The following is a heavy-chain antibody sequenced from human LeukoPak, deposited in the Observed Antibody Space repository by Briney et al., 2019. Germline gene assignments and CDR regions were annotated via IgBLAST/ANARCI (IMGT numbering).Heavy chain of an antibody. J-gene: IGHJ4*02. CDR2: VFTSGST. CDR3: ARTNDYSSSMGFDY. D-gene: IGHD6-6*01. CDR1: GASISSGSYY. Sequence: SETLSLTCTVSGASISSGSYYWSWIRQPAGKGLEWIGRVFTSGSTAYNPFLESRVTMSLDTSKNQFSLKLSSVTAADTTLYYCARTNDYSSSMGFDYWGQGTLVTVSS. V-gene: IGHV4-61*02.